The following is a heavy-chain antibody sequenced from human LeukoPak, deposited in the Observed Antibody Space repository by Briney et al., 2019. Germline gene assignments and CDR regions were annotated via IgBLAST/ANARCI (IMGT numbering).Heavy chain of an antibody. Sequence: GGSLRLSCVASGFTFSSYEMNWVRQAPGKGLEWVSFISGGGSTTFYADSVKGRFTISRDNAENSLYLQMSSLRVEDTAVYYCTRDEEGASREFDYWGQGALVTVSS. CDR2: ISGGGSTT. D-gene: IGHD1-26*01. V-gene: IGHV3-48*03. CDR1: GFTFSSYE. CDR3: TRDEEGASREFDY. J-gene: IGHJ4*02.